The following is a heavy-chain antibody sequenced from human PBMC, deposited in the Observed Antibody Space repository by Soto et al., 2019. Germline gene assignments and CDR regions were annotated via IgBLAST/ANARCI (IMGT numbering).Heavy chain of an antibody. V-gene: IGHV3-11*01. CDR3: ATLLSVSYEAYYYMAV. D-gene: IGHD3-16*01. Sequence: QVQLVETGGGLVKPGGSLRLSCAASGFAFKEYSMTWIRQAPGKGLEGGSLMSGSGITIHYAHSMKGRFTISRDNAKNALFLRMDRLRADETAVYYCATLLSVSYEAYYYMAVWGKGTTVTVSS. CDR1: GFAFKEYS. CDR2: MSGSGITI. J-gene: IGHJ6*03.